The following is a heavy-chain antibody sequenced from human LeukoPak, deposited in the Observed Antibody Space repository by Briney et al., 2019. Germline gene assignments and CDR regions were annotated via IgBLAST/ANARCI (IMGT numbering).Heavy chain of an antibody. CDR3: ARDQGYDFWSGYYGYNWFDP. CDR1: GGSISSGGYS. J-gene: IGHJ5*02. Sequence: PSETLSLTCAVSGGSISSGGYSWSWIRQPPGKGLEWIGYIYHSGSTYYNPSLKSRVTISVDRSKNQFSLKLSSVTAADTAVYYCARDQGYDFWSGYYGYNWFDPWGQGTLVTVSS. CDR2: IYHSGST. V-gene: IGHV4-30-2*01. D-gene: IGHD3-3*01.